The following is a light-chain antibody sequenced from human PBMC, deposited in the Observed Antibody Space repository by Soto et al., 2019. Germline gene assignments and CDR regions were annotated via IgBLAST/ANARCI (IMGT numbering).Light chain of an antibody. CDR2: KAS. CDR3: HHYKRYWT. Sequence: DIQMTQSPSTLSASVGDRVTITCRSSQSISSWLAWYQQKPGKAPKLLIYKASSLESGVPSSFSGSGSATEFTLTIHSLQPDDVATYYCHHYKRYWTFGQGTEVEIK. CDR1: QSISSW. V-gene: IGKV1-5*03. J-gene: IGKJ1*01.